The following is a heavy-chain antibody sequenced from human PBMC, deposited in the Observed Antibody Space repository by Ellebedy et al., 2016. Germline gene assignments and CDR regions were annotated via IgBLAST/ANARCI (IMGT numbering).Heavy chain of an antibody. J-gene: IGHJ4*02. CDR1: GFTFSSYA. CDR3: ATDLRPLTRGWGY. V-gene: IGHV3-30-3*01. CDR2: ISYDGTYN. Sequence: GGSLRLSCAASGFTFSSYAMHWVRQAPGKGLEWVAVISYDGTYNYYADSVKGRFIISRDNAKNSVYLQMNVLRVEDRGIYYCATDLRPLTRGWGYWGQGTLVTVSS. D-gene: IGHD3-10*01.